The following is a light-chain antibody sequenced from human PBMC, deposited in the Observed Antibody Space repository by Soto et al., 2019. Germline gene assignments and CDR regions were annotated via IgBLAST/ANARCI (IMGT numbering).Light chain of an antibody. V-gene: IGKV3-11*01. CDR1: QSVRSD. CDR3: QQRSNWPSIT. J-gene: IGKJ5*01. CDR2: DAS. Sequence: EIVLTQSPATLSLSPGERATLSCRASQSVRSDLAWYQQKPGQAPRLLIYDASNRATDIPARFSGSGSGTDFTLTISSLEPEDFAVYYCQQRSNWPSITFGQGTRLEIK.